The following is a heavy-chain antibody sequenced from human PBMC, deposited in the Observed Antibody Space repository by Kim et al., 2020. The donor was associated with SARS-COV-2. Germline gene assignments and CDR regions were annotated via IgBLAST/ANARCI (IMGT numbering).Heavy chain of an antibody. Sequence: SETLSLTCAVYGGSFSGYYWSWIRQPPGKGLEWIGEINHSGSTNYNPSLKSRVTISVDTSKNQFSLKLSSVTAADTAVYYCARGPPRLFGGWYGLSPPFDYWGQGTLVTVSS. CDR3: ARGPPRLFGGWYGLSPPFDY. D-gene: IGHD6-19*01. V-gene: IGHV4-34*01. CDR1: GGSFSGYY. CDR2: INHSGST. J-gene: IGHJ4*02.